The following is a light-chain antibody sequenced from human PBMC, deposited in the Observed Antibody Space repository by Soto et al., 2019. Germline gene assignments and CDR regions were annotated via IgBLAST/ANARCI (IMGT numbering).Light chain of an antibody. Sequence: DIQMTQSPSSLSASVRDRVTITCRASQSISNYLNWYQQKPGKAPKLLIYAESSLQSGVPSRFSGSGSGTEFTPTISSLQPEDFATYSCQPSYSTPWTFGQGNKVEIK. V-gene: IGKV1-39*01. CDR1: QSISNY. CDR3: QPSYSTPWT. CDR2: AES. J-gene: IGKJ1*01.